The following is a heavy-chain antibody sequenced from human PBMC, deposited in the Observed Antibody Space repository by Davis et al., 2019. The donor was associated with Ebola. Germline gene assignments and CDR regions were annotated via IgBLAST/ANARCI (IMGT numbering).Heavy chain of an antibody. CDR1: GYTFTGYY. Sequence: AASVKVSCNASGYTFTGYYMHWVRQAPGQGLEWMGWINPNSGGTNYAQKVQGWVTMTRDTSISTAYMELSRLKSDDTAVYYCARDLLEWGLHNWGQGTLVTVSS. V-gene: IGHV1-2*04. D-gene: IGHD3-3*01. J-gene: IGHJ4*02. CDR3: ARDLLEWGLHN. CDR2: INPNSGGT.